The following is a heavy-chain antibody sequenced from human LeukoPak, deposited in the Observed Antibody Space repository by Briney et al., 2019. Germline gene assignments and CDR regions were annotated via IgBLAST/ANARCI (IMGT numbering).Heavy chain of an antibody. Sequence: ASVKVSCKASGYTFTGYYMHWVRQAPGQGLEWMGIINPSGGSTSYAQKFQGRATMTRDMSTSTVYMELSSLRSEDTAVYYCARGQEVVVITLGLNYWGQGTLVTVSS. CDR2: INPSGGST. CDR1: GYTFTGYY. V-gene: IGHV1-46*01. CDR3: ARGQEVVVITLGLNY. D-gene: IGHD3-22*01. J-gene: IGHJ4*02.